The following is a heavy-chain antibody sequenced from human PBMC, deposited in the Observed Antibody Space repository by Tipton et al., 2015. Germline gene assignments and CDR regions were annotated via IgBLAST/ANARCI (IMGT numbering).Heavy chain of an antibody. V-gene: IGHV4-61*01. CDR3: ARDPVGPVGYFDY. Sequence: GLVKPSETLSLTCTVSGGSVSSGSAYHWSWIRQPPGKGLEWIGNIDYSGTKNYNPSLKSRVTISVDTSKNQFSLRLSSVTAADTAVYYCARDPVGPVGYFDYLGQGTLVTVSS. J-gene: IGHJ4*02. D-gene: IGHD2-2*01. CDR1: GGSVSSGSAYH. CDR2: IDYSGTK.